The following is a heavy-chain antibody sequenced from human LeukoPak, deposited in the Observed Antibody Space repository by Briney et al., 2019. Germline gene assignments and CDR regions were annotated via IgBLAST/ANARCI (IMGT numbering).Heavy chain of an antibody. D-gene: IGHD5-24*01. J-gene: IGHJ4*02. V-gene: IGHV3-23*01. CDR3: ARKGSLASFDY. CDR1: GFTFRSYA. Sequence: GGSLRHSCSASGFTFRSYAITWVRQAPGKGLEWVSVISGSGGSTDYADSVKGRFTISRDNSKNSLYLQMNSLRAEDTAVYYCARKGSLASFDYWGQGTLVTVSS. CDR2: ISGSGGST.